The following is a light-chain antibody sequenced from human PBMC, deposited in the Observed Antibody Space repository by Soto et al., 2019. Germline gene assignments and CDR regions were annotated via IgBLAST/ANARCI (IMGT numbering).Light chain of an antibody. Sequence: EIVLTQSPGTLSLSPGERATLSCRASQSVSSSYLAWYQQKPGQAPRLLIYDASSRATGIPERFSGSGSGTDFTLTISRLEPEDFAVYYCQQYGSSPGTFGQGTKVEIK. J-gene: IGKJ1*01. CDR2: DAS. CDR1: QSVSSSY. CDR3: QQYGSSPGT. V-gene: IGKV3-20*01.